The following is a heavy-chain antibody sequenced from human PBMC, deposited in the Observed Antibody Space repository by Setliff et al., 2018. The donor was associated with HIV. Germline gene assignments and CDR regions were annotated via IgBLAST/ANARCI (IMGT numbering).Heavy chain of an antibody. Sequence: SETLSLTCAVSGYSISSGYYWGWIRQPPGKGLEWIGNIYHSGSTDYNPSLKSRVTLSVDTSKNQFSLKLRSVTAADTAVYYCARAKSLVRGVNYFDYWGQGTLVTVS. J-gene: IGHJ4*02. D-gene: IGHD3-10*01. V-gene: IGHV4-38-2*01. CDR3: ARAKSLVRGVNYFDY. CDR2: IYHSGST. CDR1: GYSISSGYY.